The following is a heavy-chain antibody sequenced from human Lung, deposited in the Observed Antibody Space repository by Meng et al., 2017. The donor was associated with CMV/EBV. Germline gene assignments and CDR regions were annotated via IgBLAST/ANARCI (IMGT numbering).Heavy chain of an antibody. D-gene: IGHD3-10*01. J-gene: IGHJ5*02. V-gene: IGHV4-31*11. CDR2: IHSSGST. CDR3: ARASYGSGSPLGESWFDP. Sequence: QVQLSRSGRVPVQPSQPLPLTCAVSGGSISSGGYYWSWIRQHPGKGLEWIGYIHSSGSTYYNPSLRSRLTISVDTSKTQFSLKLSSVTAADTAVYYCARASYGSGSPLGESWFDPWGQGTLVTVSS. CDR1: GGSISSGGYY.